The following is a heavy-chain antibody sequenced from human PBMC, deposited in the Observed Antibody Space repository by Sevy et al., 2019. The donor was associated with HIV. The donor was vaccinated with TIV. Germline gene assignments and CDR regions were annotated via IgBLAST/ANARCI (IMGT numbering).Heavy chain of an antibody. Sequence: GGSLRLSCAASGFTVSSNYMSWVRQAPGKGLEWVSVIYSGDSISYADSVKGRFTISSDNSKNTLYLQMSSLRAEDTAVYYCAVVAEGYWGQGTLVTVSS. CDR2: IYSGDSI. CDR3: AVVAEGY. CDR1: GFTVSSNY. D-gene: IGHD6-13*01. V-gene: IGHV3-53*01. J-gene: IGHJ4*02.